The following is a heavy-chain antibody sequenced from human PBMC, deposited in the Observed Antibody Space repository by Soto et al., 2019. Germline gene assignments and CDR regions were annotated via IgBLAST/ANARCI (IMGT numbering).Heavy chain of an antibody. CDR1: GGTFSTYT. D-gene: IGHD2-21*02. CDR3: ARSIVVVTALGY. J-gene: IGHJ4*02. V-gene: IGHV1-3*04. CDR2: INIGSGNT. Sequence: EASVKVSCKASGGTFSTYTISWVRQAPGQRLEWMGWINIGSGNTEYSQNFQDRITITRDTSSSTVYMELNSLKSEDTAVYYCARSIVVVTALGYWGQGTLVTVSS.